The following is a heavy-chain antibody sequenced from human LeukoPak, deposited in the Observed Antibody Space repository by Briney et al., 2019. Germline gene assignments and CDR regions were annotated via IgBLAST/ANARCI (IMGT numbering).Heavy chain of an antibody. CDR3: ARESPTYCSSTSCPRGYYYYYMDV. Sequence: SVKVSCKASGGTFSSYAISWVRQAPGQGLEWMGGIIPIFGTANYAQKSQGRVTITADESTSTAYMELSSLRSEDTAVYYCARESPTYCSSTSCPRGYYYYYMDVWGKGTTVTVSS. J-gene: IGHJ6*03. D-gene: IGHD2-2*01. CDR2: IIPIFGTA. V-gene: IGHV1-69*13. CDR1: GGTFSSYA.